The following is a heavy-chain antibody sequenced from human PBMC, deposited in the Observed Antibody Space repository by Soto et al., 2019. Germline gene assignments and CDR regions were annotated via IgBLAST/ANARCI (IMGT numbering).Heavy chain of an antibody. CDR2: IHYSGST. CDR1: GGSISNRRYY. J-gene: IGHJ5*02. CDR3: ARQVSLGYCIANSCGLLSWFDA. V-gene: IGHV4-39*01. Sequence: SETLSLTCTVSGGSISNRRYYWGWIRQPPGKGLEWIGSIHYSGSTYDNPSLKSRVTISVDTSKNQLSLKLQSVTAADTAVYYRARQVSLGYCIANSCGLLSWFDAWGQGTLGTVSS. D-gene: IGHD2-2*01.